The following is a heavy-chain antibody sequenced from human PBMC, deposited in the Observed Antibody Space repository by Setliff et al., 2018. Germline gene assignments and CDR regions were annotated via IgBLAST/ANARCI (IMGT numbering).Heavy chain of an antibody. Sequence: SETLSLTCTVSGGSIRNYYWSWIRQPPGKELEWIGGISHSANKYYNPSFRGRVTIPVDMSKNQFSLNIDSVTAADTAVYYCARLPKIVTGYYGSHYYYYMDVWGKGTTVTVSS. CDR2: ISHSANK. J-gene: IGHJ6*03. D-gene: IGHD3-9*01. CDR1: GGSIRNYY. CDR3: ARLPKIVTGYYGSHYYYYMDV. V-gene: IGHV4-59*04.